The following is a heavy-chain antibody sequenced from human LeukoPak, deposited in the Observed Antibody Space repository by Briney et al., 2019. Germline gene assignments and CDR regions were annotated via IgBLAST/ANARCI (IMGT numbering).Heavy chain of an antibody. CDR2: ISYDGSNK. D-gene: IGHD3-9*01. V-gene: IGHV3-30*03. J-gene: IGHJ4*02. CDR3: ATVSPMGVLRYFDWLLCY. CDR1: AFSFNTYW. Sequence: PGGSLRLSCAASAFSFNTYWMGWVRQAPGKGLEWVAVISYDGSNKYYADSVKGRFTISRDNSKNTLYLQMNSLRAEDTAVYYCATVSPMGVLRYFDWLLCYWGQGTLVTVSS.